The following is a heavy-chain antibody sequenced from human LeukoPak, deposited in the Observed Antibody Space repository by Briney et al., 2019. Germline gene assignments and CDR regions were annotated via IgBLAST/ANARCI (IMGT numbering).Heavy chain of an antibody. CDR1: GFTVSSNY. V-gene: IGHV3-53*04. CDR3: AGGYSYGYSGY. CDR2: IYSGGST. J-gene: IGHJ4*02. D-gene: IGHD5-18*01. Sequence: GGSLRLSCAASGFTVSSNYMSWVRQAPGKGLEWVSVIYSGGSTYYADSVKGRFTISRHNSKNTLYLQMYRLRAEDTAVYYCAGGYSYGYSGYWGQGTLVTVSS.